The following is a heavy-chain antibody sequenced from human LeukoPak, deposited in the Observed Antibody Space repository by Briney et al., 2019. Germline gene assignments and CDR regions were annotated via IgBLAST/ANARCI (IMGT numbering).Heavy chain of an antibody. CDR1: GGSISSSSYY. J-gene: IGHJ4*02. D-gene: IGHD5-24*01. CDR2: IYYSRST. CDR3: ARLRAHAYNYGFDY. Sequence: SETLSLTCTVSGGSISSSSYYWGWIRQPPGKGLEWIGSIYYSRSTYYNPSLKSRFTISVDTSKNQFSLRLSSVTAADTAVYFCARLRAHAYNYGFDYWGQGALVTVSS. V-gene: IGHV4-39*07.